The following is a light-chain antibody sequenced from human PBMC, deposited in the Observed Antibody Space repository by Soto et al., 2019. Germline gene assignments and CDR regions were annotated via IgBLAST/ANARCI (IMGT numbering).Light chain of an antibody. Sequence: EIVLTQSPGTLSLSAGERATLSCRASQTISSNYLAWYQQKPGQAPRLLIFGASYRATGIPDRFSGSGSGTDFTLTISRLEPEDFAVYYCQQYRSSPPEFTCGPGTKVDIK. V-gene: IGKV3-20*01. CDR2: GAS. CDR3: QQYRSSPPEFT. J-gene: IGKJ3*01. CDR1: QTISSNY.